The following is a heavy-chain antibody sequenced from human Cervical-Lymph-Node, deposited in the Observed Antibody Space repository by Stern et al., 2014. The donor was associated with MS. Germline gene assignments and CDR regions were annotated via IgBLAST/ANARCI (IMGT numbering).Heavy chain of an antibody. CDR1: GFTFSTYG. CDR2: ISYDGSSQ. Sequence: VQLVESGGGVVQPGRSLRLSCAASGFTFSTYGMHWVRQAPGKGLEWVAVISYDGSSQHYADSVKGRFSISRDNSKNTLFLQMNSVRADDTAVYYCATMYDDFWNGQRYCDYGLDVWGQGTTVTVSS. V-gene: IGHV3-30*03. J-gene: IGHJ6*02. CDR3: ATMYDDFWNGQRYCDYGLDV. D-gene: IGHD3-3*01.